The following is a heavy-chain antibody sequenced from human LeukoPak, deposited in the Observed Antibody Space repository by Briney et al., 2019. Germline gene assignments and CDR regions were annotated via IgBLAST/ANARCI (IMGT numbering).Heavy chain of an antibody. CDR3: ARLSTVTTSFDY. V-gene: IGHV4-4*07. CDR1: GGSISSYY. CDR2: IYTSGTT. J-gene: IGHJ4*02. D-gene: IGHD4-17*01. Sequence: SETLSLTCTVSGGSISSYYWSWIRQPAGKGLEWIGRIYTSGTTHYSPSLKSRVTMSVDTSKNQFSLKLSSVTAADTAVYYCARLSTVTTSFDYWGQGTLVTVSS.